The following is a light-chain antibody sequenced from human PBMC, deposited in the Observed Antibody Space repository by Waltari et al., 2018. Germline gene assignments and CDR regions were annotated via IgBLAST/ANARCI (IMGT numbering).Light chain of an antibody. CDR2: QDS. V-gene: IGLV3-27*01. J-gene: IGLJ1*01. CDR1: MLPKKY. CDR3: YSTTDNNLGV. Sequence: SSALTPPSSVSVSPGQTARITCSGDMLPKKYTRWFQQKPGQAPVLVLYQDSARPSGIPERFSGSSSGTTVTLTISGAQVEDEADYYCYSTTDNNLGVFGPGTRVTVL.